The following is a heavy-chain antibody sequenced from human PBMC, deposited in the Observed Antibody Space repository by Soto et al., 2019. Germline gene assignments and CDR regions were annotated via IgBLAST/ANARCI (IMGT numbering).Heavy chain of an antibody. CDR1: GGTFSSYA. Sequence: QVQLVQSGAEVKKPGSSVKVSCKASGGTFSSYAINWVRQAPGQGLEWMGGIIPIFGTANYAQKFQGRVTITADESTSTAYIELSSLRSEDTAVYYCARTTLEITIFAYWGQGTLVTVSS. J-gene: IGHJ4*02. D-gene: IGHD3-3*01. CDR3: ARTTLEITIFAY. V-gene: IGHV1-69*01. CDR2: IIPIFGTA.